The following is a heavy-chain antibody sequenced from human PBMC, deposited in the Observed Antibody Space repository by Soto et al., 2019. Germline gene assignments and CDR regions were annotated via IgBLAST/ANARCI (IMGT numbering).Heavy chain of an antibody. D-gene: IGHD3-22*01. Sequence: SETLSLTCTVSGGSISSGGYYWSWIRQHPGKGLEWIGYIYYSGSTYYNPSLKSRVTISVDTSKNQFSLKLSSVTAADTAVYYCARSRVTRNLSYYYDSSGYYYFDYWGQGTLVTVSS. CDR1: GGSISSGGYY. CDR2: IYYSGST. J-gene: IGHJ4*02. V-gene: IGHV4-31*03. CDR3: ARSRVTRNLSYYYDSSGYYYFDY.